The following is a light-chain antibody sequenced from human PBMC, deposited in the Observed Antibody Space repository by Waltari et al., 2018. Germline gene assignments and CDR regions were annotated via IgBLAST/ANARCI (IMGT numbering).Light chain of an antibody. V-gene: IGLV3-25*03. CDR1: ALSSQW. J-gene: IGLJ2*01. Sequence: SYELTQPPSLSVSPGQTARITCSGDALSSQWAFWYQQKPGRSPILLIYKNVGRPSEIPALFSGSHSGITVTLTISGVQAEDEADYYCQSRDSTTLFVFGAGTKLTVL. CDR3: QSRDSTTLFV. CDR2: KNV.